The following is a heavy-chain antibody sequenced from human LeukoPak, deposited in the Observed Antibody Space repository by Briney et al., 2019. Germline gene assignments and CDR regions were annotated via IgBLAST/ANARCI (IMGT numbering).Heavy chain of an antibody. V-gene: IGHV3-30*02. CDR1: GFTFSSYG. D-gene: IGHD3-10*02. CDR2: IRYDGSSK. Sequence: GGSLRLSCAASGFTFSSYGMHWVRQAPGKGLEWVAFIRYDGSSKYYADSVKGRFTISRDNSKNTLYLQMNSLRAEDTAVYYCAELGITMIGGVWGKGTTVTISS. CDR3: AELGITMIGGV. J-gene: IGHJ6*04.